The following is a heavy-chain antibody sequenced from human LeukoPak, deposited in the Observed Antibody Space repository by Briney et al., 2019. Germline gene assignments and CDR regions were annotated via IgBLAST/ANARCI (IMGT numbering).Heavy chain of an antibody. V-gene: IGHV3-23*01. Sequence: GGSLRLSCAASGFTFSSYAMSWVRQAPGKGLEWVSAISGSGGSTYYADSVKGRFTISRDNSKNTLYLQMNSLRAEDTAVYYCAKGDRRDYYDSSGYYYASPFDYWGQGTLVTVSS. CDR2: ISGSGGST. CDR3: AKGDRRDYYDSSGYYYASPFDY. CDR1: GFTFSSYA. D-gene: IGHD3-22*01. J-gene: IGHJ4*02.